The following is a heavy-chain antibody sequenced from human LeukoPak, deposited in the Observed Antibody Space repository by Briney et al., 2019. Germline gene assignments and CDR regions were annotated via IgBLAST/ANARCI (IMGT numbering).Heavy chain of an antibody. V-gene: IGHV3-74*01. D-gene: IGHD6-13*01. CDR1: GFTPKGNW. CDR3: ARVAEAAAFDS. CDR2: INSDESRT. J-gene: IGHJ4*02. Sequence: PGGSLRLSSVASGFTPKGNWMHSVREAPGKGLVWVSRINSDESRTTYADSVKGRFTISRDNAKNSLYLQMNSLKPEHTAVYYCARVAEAAAFDSWGQGTLVTVSS.